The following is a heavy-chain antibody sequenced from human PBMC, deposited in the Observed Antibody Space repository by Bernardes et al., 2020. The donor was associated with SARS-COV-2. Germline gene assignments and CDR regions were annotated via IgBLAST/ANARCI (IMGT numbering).Heavy chain of an antibody. J-gene: IGHJ4*02. CDR2: IWYDGTKK. D-gene: IGHD3-3*01. Sequence: GGSLRLSCAASEFTFSSYGMHWVRQAPGKGLEWVADIWYDGTKKYYADSLKGRFTISRDNSNNTLYLQMNSLRPEDTAVYYCARGSLLDWSGYYTEIWGQGTLVTVSS. CDR3: ARGSLLDWSGYYTEI. V-gene: IGHV3-33*01. CDR1: EFTFSSYG.